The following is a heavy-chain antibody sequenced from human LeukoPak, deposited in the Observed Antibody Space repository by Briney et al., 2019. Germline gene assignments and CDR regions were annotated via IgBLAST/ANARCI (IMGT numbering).Heavy chain of an antibody. CDR1: GYTFTGYY. CDR2: INPNSGGT. V-gene: IGHV1-2*04. D-gene: IGHD6-19*01. CDR3: ARELIAVAGTPYYYYGMDV. J-gene: IGHJ6*04. Sequence: ASVKVSCKASGYTFTGYYMHWVRQAPGQGLEWMGWINPNSGGTNYAQKFRGWVTMTRDTSISTAYMELSRLRSDDTAVYYCARELIAVAGTPYYYYGMDVWGKGTTVTVSS.